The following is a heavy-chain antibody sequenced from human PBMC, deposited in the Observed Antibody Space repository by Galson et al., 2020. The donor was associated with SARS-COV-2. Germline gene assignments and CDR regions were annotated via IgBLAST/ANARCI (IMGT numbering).Heavy chain of an antibody. CDR3: ARGLLYYGTYYFDY. CDR2: MRSRVYRGTT. CDR1: GFTFRDYA. D-gene: IGHD3-10*01. Sequence: PVGSLRPSCTTPGFTFRDYAVSWLRQPPGKGLEWVGFMRSRVYRGTTGYAASVAGRFTVSRDDSTGIAFLHMDRLKTEDTAVYYCARGLLYYGTYYFDYWGQGSLVIVSP. J-gene: IGHJ4*02. V-gene: IGHV3-49*03.